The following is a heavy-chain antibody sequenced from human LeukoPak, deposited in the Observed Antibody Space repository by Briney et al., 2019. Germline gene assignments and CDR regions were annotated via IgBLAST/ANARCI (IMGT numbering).Heavy chain of an antibody. J-gene: IGHJ4*02. D-gene: IGHD3-10*01. V-gene: IGHV3-21*01. Sequence: GGSLRLSCAAPGFTFSTYSMNWVRQAPGKGLEWVSSISSSSSYIYYADSVKGRFTISRDNAKNSLYLQMNSLRAEDTAVYYCARDSGLYYYGSGSYAGPPIPFDYWGQGTLVTVSS. CDR1: GFTFSTYS. CDR2: ISSSSSYI. CDR3: ARDSGLYYYGSGSYAGPPIPFDY.